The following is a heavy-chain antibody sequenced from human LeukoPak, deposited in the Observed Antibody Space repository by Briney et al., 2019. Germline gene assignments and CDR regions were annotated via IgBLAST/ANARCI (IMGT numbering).Heavy chain of an antibody. CDR1: GYTFTGYY. Sequence: ASVKVSCKASGYTFTGYYMHWVRQAPGQGLEWMGWINPNSGGTNYAQKLQGRVTMTRDTSISTAYMELSRLRSDDTAVYYCARNPQSSSWYAGYWFDPWGQGTLVTVSS. V-gene: IGHV1-2*02. CDR2: INPNSGGT. D-gene: IGHD6-13*01. J-gene: IGHJ5*02. CDR3: ARNPQSSSWYAGYWFDP.